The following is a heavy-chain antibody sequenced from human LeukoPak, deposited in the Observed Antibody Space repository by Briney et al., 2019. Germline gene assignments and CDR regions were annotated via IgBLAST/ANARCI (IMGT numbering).Heavy chain of an antibody. CDR1: GYTFTSYG. CDR2: ISPYNGNT. Sequence: VASVKVSCKASGYTFTSYGISWVRQAPGQGLEWMGSISPYNGNTNYAERPQGRVIMTTDTSTRTAYMELRSLRSDDTAVFYCARDQYDYVWGSYRPYFDYWGQGTLVTVSS. CDR3: ARDQYDYVWGSYRPYFDY. V-gene: IGHV1-18*04. J-gene: IGHJ4*02. D-gene: IGHD3-16*02.